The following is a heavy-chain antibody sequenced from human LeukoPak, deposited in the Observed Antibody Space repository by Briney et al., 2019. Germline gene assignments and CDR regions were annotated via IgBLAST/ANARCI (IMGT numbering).Heavy chain of an antibody. J-gene: IGHJ6*02. CDR2: IYYSGST. CDR3: ARDPLYYYDSSGYGYYGMDV. V-gene: IGHV4-59*01. D-gene: IGHD3-22*01. Sequence: SETLFLTCTVPGGSISSYYWSWIRQPPGKGLEWIGYIYYSGSTNYNPSLKSRVTISVDTSKNQFSLKLSSVTAADTAVYYCARDPLYYYDSSGYGYYGMDVWGQGTTVTVSS. CDR1: GGSISSYY.